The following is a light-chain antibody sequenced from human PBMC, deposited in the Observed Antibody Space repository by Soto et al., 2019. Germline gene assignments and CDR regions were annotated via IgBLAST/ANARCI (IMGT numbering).Light chain of an antibody. CDR1: QGISSY. V-gene: IGKV1-9*01. CDR2: AAS. CDR3: QQSYSGPIT. J-gene: IGKJ5*01. Sequence: IQLTQSPSSLSASVGDRVTITCRASQGISSYLAWYQQKPGKAPKLLIYAASTLQSGVPSSFSGSGSGTDFTLTISSLQPEDFATYYCQQSYSGPITFGQGTRLEIK.